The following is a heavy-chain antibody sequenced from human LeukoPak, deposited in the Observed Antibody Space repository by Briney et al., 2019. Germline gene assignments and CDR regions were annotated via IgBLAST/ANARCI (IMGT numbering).Heavy chain of an antibody. D-gene: IGHD3-22*01. V-gene: IGHV4-59*11. CDR1: GGSMSHH. CDR3: ARGTMIVVGPIDY. CDR2: ISHTAST. Sequence: SETLSLTCTVSGGSMSHHWSWIRQSPGKGLEWIGYISHTASTNYNPSLKSRVTLSIDTSKSQLSFQLTSVTAADTAVYYCARGTMIVVGPIDYWGQGTLVTVSS. J-gene: IGHJ4*02.